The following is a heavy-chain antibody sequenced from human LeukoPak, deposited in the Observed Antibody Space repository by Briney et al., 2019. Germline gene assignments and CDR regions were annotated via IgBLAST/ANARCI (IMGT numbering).Heavy chain of an antibody. CDR1: GGSFSDYY. CDR2: INHSGST. D-gene: IGHD2-21*02. CDR3: ARGLSAIVH. J-gene: IGHJ4*02. Sequence: SSESLSLTCAVDGGSFSDYYRSWIRQPPWKGLEWIGEINHSGSTNYNPSLKSRVTISIDTSKNQFSLKLNSVTAADTAVYYCARGLSAIVHWGQGTLVTVSS. V-gene: IGHV4-34*01.